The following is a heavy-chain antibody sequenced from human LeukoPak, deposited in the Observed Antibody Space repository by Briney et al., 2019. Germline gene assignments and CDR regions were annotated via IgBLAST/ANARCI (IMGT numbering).Heavy chain of an antibody. CDR2: ISGSGGST. J-gene: IGHJ4*02. CDR3: AKLYGSGSYRPYDY. Sequence: GGSLRLSCAASGFTFSSYAMSWVRQAPGKGLEWVSAISGSGGSTYYADSVKGRFTISRDNSKNTLYLQMNSLRAEDTAVYHCAKLYGSGSYRPYDYWGQGTLVTVSS. D-gene: IGHD3-10*01. V-gene: IGHV3-23*01. CDR1: GFTFSSYA.